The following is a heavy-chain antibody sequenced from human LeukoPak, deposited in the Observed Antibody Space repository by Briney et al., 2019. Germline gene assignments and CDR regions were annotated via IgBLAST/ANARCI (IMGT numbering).Heavy chain of an antibody. CDR1: GFAFSSLA. J-gene: IGHJ4*02. D-gene: IGHD2-15*01. Sequence: GTPLRLSCAVSGFAFSSLATHWVRQAPGKGLEWVAFISYDGNNQYYADSVKGRFTISRDNSKNTLYLQMNNLRAEDTAIYYCARVGSRYCSGANCYDGFWGQGTLVSVSS. CDR2: ISYDGNNQ. V-gene: IGHV3-30-3*01. CDR3: ARVGSRYCSGANCYDGF.